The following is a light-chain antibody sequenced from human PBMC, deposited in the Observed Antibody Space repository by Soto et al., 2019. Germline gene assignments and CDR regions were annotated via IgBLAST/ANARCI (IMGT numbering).Light chain of an antibody. CDR1: QDIAKY. CDR3: QQYDDPLT. J-gene: IGKJ4*01. V-gene: IGKV1-33*01. Sequence: DIQMTKSPSSLSASVGDRVTITCQASQDIAKYLNWYQQKPGKAPKLLIYDVTNLQTGVPSRFSGSGSGTDFTFTISSLQPEDFATYYCQQYDDPLTFGGGTKVEIK. CDR2: DVT.